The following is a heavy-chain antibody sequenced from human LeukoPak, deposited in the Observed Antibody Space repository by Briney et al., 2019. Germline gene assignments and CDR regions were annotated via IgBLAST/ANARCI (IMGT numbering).Heavy chain of an antibody. CDR2: ISSSSSYI. V-gene: IGHV3-21*01. CDR1: GFTFSSYT. Sequence: GGSLRLSCAASGFTFSSYTMNWVRQAPGKGLEWVSSISSSSSYIYYADSVKGRFTISRDNAKNSLYLQMNSLRAEDTAVYYCARVSGGYYDSSGYHQPGYWGQGTLVTVSS. J-gene: IGHJ4*02. CDR3: ARVSGGYYDSSGYHQPGY. D-gene: IGHD3-22*01.